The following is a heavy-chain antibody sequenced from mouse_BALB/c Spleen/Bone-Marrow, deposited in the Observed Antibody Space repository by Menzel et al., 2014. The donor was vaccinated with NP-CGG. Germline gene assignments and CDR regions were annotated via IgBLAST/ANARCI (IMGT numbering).Heavy chain of an antibody. J-gene: IGHJ4*01. V-gene: IGHV14-3*02. CDR2: IDPANGNT. D-gene: IGHD1-2*01. Sequence: EVQLVESGAELVKPGASVKLSCTASGFNIKDTYMHWVKQRPEQGLEWIGRIDPANGNTKYGPKFQGKATITTDTSSNTAYLQVSSLTSEDTAVYYCASATTATYYAMDYWGQGTSVTVSS. CDR3: ASATTATYYAMDY. CDR1: GFNIKDTY.